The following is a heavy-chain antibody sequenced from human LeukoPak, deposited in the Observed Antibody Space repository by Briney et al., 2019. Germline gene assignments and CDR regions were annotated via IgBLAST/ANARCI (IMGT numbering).Heavy chain of an antibody. V-gene: IGHV3-30*03. CDR1: GFTFSSHG. D-gene: IGHD4-17*01. Sequence: GGSLRLSCAASGFTFSSHGMSWVRQAPGKWLEWVAVISYDGSNKYYADSVKGRFTISRDNSKNTLYLQMNSLRAEDTAVYYCARDRDYGDYVYYFDYWGQGTLVTVSS. CDR2: ISYDGSNK. CDR3: ARDRDYGDYVYYFDY. J-gene: IGHJ4*02.